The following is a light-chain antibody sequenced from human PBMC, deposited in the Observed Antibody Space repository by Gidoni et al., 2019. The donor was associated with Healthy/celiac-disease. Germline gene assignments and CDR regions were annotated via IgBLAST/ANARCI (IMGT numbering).Light chain of an antibody. J-gene: IGKJ5*01. Sequence: DIVMTQSPLSLPVTPGEPASISCRSSQSLLHSNGYNYLDWYLQKPGQSPKLLIYLGSNRSSGVPDRFSGSGSGTDFTLKISRVEAEDVGIYYCIQALQTPPTFXXXTRLEIK. CDR2: LGS. CDR1: QSLLHSNGYNY. CDR3: IQALQTPPT. V-gene: IGKV2-28*01.